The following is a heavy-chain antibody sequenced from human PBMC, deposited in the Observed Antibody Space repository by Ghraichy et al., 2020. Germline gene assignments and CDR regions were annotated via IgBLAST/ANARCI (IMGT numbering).Heavy chain of an antibody. V-gene: IGHV3-48*02. D-gene: IGHD2-2*01. CDR2: ISSSSSTI. J-gene: IGHJ6*02. CDR3: ARAQTDIVVVPAATYYYYYGMDV. Sequence: GSLRLSCAASGFTFSSYSMNWVRQAPGKGLEWVSYISSSSSTIYYADSVKGRFTISRDNAKNSLYLQMNSLRDEDTAVYYCARAQTDIVVVPAATYYYYYGMDVWGQGTTVTVSS. CDR1: GFTFSSYS.